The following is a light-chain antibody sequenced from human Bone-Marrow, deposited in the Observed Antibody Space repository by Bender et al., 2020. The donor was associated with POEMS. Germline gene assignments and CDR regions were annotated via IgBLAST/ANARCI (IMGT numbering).Light chain of an antibody. CDR2: YDD. J-gene: IGLJ2*01. V-gene: IGLV1-36*01. CDR3: SAWNDSLSGCV. CDR1: SSNIGNHG. Sequence: QSVVTQPPSLSEAPRQRVTISCSGSSSNIGNHGVNWYQQLPGEAPKLLIYYDDLLTPGVSDRFSASKSGTSASLGSSELQAEDEALYYCSAWNDSLSGCVFVGGTKLTVL.